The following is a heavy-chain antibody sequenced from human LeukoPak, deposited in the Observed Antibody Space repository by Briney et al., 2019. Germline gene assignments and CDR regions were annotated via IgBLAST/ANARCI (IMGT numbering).Heavy chain of an antibody. CDR1: GFTFSDHF. V-gene: IGHV3-72*01. Sequence: GGSLRLSCAASGFTFSDHFLDWVRQAQGKGLEWVGRTRNKANSYITEYAASVKGRFTISRDDSKNSLYLQMSSLKTDDTAMYYCASIRGTFGYWGQGTLVTVSS. CDR3: ASIRGTFGY. CDR2: TRNKANSYIT. J-gene: IGHJ4*02. D-gene: IGHD1-26*01.